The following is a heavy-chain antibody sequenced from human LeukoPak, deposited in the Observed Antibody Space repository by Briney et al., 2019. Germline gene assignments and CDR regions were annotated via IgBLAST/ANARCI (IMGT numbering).Heavy chain of an antibody. CDR3: AKDFSSAGFNWFDP. Sequence: GGSLRLSCAASGFTFSTYWMHWVRQAPGKGLVWVSRIDSDESSTSYADSVKGRFTISRDNAKNTLYLQMNSLRVEDTALYYCAKDFSSAGFNWFDPWGQGTLVTVS. CDR2: IDSDESST. V-gene: IGHV3-74*01. J-gene: IGHJ5*02. D-gene: IGHD6-25*01. CDR1: GFTFSTYW.